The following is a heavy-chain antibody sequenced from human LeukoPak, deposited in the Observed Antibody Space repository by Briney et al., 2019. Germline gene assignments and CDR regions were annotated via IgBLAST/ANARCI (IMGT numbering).Heavy chain of an antibody. CDR2: IIPIFGTA. Sequence: SVKVSCKASGGTFSSYAISWVRQAPGQGLEWMGGIIPIFGTANYAQKFQGRVTITADESTSTAYMELSSLRSEDTAVYYCARDRRIAAAGTDPYYYYYYMDVWGKGTTVTVSS. D-gene: IGHD6-13*01. CDR1: GGTFSSYA. V-gene: IGHV1-69*13. J-gene: IGHJ6*03. CDR3: ARDRRIAAAGTDPYYYYYYMDV.